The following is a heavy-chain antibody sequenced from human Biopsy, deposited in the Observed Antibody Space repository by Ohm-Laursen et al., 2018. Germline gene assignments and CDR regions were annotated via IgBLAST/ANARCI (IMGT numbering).Heavy chain of an antibody. Sequence: SDTLSLTCALSGDSIGRSYWSWIRQSPGKGLEWVGHIFDRGTTNYNPSLKSRVTMSVDTSKKQFSLRMTSVTAADTAVYYCAHGSGSYYKWDFWGRGTLVTVSS. CDR2: IFDRGTT. CDR3: AHGSGSYYKWDF. D-gene: IGHD3-10*01. V-gene: IGHV4-59*08. J-gene: IGHJ4*02. CDR1: GDSIGRSY.